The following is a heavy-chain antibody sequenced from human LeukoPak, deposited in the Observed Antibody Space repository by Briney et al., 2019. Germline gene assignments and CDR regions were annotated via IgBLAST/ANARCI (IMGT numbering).Heavy chain of an antibody. Sequence: ASVKVSCKASGYTFTGYYMHWVRQAPGQGLEWMGWINPNSGGTNYAQKFQGRVTMTRDTSISTAYMELSRLRSDDTAVYYCARVGGDTTFYFDYWGQGTLVTVSS. V-gene: IGHV1-2*02. D-gene: IGHD1-26*01. J-gene: IGHJ4*02. CDR2: INPNSGGT. CDR3: ARVGGDTTFYFDY. CDR1: GYTFTGYY.